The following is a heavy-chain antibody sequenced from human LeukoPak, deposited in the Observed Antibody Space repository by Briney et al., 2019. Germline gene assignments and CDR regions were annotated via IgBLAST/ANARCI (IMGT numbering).Heavy chain of an antibody. CDR3: ARGHNSSSSGFYYYYMDV. D-gene: IGHD6-6*01. J-gene: IGHJ6*03. CDR2: TYYRSKWYN. Sequence: SQTLSLACAISGDSVSSNSAAWNWIRQSPSRGLEWPGRTYYRSKWYNDYAVSVKSRITINPDTSKNQFSLQLNSVTPEDTAVYYCARGHNSSSSGFYYYYMDVWGRGTTVTVSS. V-gene: IGHV6-1*01. CDR1: GDSVSSNSAA.